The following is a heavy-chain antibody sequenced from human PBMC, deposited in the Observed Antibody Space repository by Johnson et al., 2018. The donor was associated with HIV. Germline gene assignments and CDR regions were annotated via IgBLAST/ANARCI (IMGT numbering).Heavy chain of an antibody. CDR1: GFTFSNAW. CDR3: ARGQQDMGAGAFDI. D-gene: IGHD3-16*01. Sequence: VQLVESGGGWVKPGGSLRLSCAASGFTFSNAWMSWVRQAPGKGLEWVSGISWTSGNIGYADSVKGRFTITSDNAKNTLYLQMTSLRSGDTAVYYCARGQQDMGAGAFDIWGQGTMVTVSS. V-gene: IGHV3-9*01. CDR2: ISWTSGNI. J-gene: IGHJ3*02.